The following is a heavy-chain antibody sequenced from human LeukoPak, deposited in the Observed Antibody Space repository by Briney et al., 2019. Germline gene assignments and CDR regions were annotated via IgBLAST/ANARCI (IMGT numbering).Heavy chain of an antibody. CDR3: ARGVIQLLFNS. Sequence: GGSLSLSCAASGFSFSDYYMTWIRKAPGKGLEWLSYINRPNCYTNYADSVECRFTISRDNAKNSLYLQRNRLRAEDTAVYYCARGVIQLLFNSGGQGTLVTVSS. CDR2: INRPNCYT. D-gene: IGHD5-18*01. CDR1: GFSFSDYY. J-gene: IGHJ4*02. V-gene: IGHV3-11*06.